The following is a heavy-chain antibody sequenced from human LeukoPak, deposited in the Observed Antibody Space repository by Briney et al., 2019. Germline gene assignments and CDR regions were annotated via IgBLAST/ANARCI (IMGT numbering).Heavy chain of an antibody. Sequence: PAGTLTLSCEASGVTFRSYVMSWVRQPPGKGLEWISAISGSTGSTYYTDSVKGRFTISRDNSKNTLYLQMNSLRAEDTAIYYCAKLGSCSILLQGPNHLQLWGQGTLVTVSS. J-gene: IGHJ1*01. CDR2: ISGSTGST. V-gene: IGHV3-23*01. CDR3: AKLGSCSILLQGPNHLQL. D-gene: IGHD1-14*01. CDR1: GVTFRSYV.